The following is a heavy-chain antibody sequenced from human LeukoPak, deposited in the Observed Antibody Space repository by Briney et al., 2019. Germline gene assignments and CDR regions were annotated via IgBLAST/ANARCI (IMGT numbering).Heavy chain of an antibody. CDR3: TSEYLGLDY. D-gene: IGHD2-2*02. CDR2: IKSKTDGWTT. J-gene: IGHJ4*02. Sequence: GGSLRLSCAASGFTFSNAWMSWVRQAPGKGLEWVGRIKSKTDGWTTDYAAPVKGRFTISRDDSKNTLYLQMNSLKTEDTAVYYCTSEYLGLDYWGQGTLVTVSS. CDR1: GFTFSNAW. V-gene: IGHV3-15*01.